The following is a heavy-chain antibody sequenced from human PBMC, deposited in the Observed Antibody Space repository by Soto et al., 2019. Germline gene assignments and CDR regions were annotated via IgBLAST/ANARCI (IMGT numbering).Heavy chain of an antibody. V-gene: IGHV3-30*18. J-gene: IGHJ4*02. Sequence: QVQLVESGGAVVQHGKSLRLSCAASGFTFSSYGMYWVRQATGKGLEWVAAISYDGSNNHHADSVKGRFTISRDNSKNTLYLQLNSLRTEDTAVYYCAKDIVKYTYGACDYWGQGVLVTVSS. CDR2: ISYDGSNN. D-gene: IGHD5-18*01. CDR3: AKDIVKYTYGACDY. CDR1: GFTFSSYG.